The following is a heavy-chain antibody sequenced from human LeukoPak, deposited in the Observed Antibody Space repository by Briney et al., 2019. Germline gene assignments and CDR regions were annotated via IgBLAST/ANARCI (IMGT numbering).Heavy chain of an antibody. D-gene: IGHD2-15*01. Sequence: PGGSLRLSCLDSGFTFSSYWMSWVRQAPGKGLEWVANIKQDGSDKYYVDSVKGRFTISRDNAKNSLYLQMNSLRAEDTAMYFCASGPRWVGAAWAHSFTIWGQGTTVTVSS. CDR1: GFTFSSYW. CDR2: IKQDGSDK. V-gene: IGHV3-7*01. CDR3: ASGPRWVGAAWAHSFTI. J-gene: IGHJ3*02.